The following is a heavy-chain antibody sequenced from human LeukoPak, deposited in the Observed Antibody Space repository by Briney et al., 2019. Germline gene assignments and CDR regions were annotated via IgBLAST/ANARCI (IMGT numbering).Heavy chain of an antibody. V-gene: IGHV3-48*03. CDR1: GFIFSNYE. CDR2: ISSTGSDI. D-gene: IGHD1-26*01. CDR3: ARDLPTGTYRAYFDN. J-gene: IGHJ4*02. Sequence: PEGSLRLSCAGSGFIFSNYEMNWVRQAPGKGLEWVSYISSTGSDIYYADSVKGRFTISRDNAENSLYLQMNSLRAEDTAVYYCARDLPTGTYRAYFDNWGQGTLVTVSS.